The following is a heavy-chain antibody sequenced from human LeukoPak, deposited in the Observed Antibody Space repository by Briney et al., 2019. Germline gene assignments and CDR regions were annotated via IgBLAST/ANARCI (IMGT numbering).Heavy chain of an antibody. V-gene: IGHV4-39*07. Sequence: SETLSLTCTVPGGSISSDSYYWSWIRQPAGKGLEWIGSIYHSGSTYYNPSLKSRVTISVDTSKNQFSLKLSSVTAADTAVYYCARESYGSGSYKDYWGQGTLVTVSS. CDR3: ARESYGSGSYKDY. J-gene: IGHJ4*02. D-gene: IGHD3-10*01. CDR1: GGSISSDSYY. CDR2: IYHSGST.